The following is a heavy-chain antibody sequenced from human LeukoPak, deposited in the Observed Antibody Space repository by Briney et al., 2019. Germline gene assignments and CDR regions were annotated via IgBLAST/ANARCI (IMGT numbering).Heavy chain of an antibody. CDR2: ISAYNSNK. J-gene: IGHJ6*02. Sequence: WASVKVSCKASGYTFTSYGISWVRQAPGQGLEWVAWISAYNSNKNSAEKFQGRVTMTSDTSTSTAYMELRSLKSDDTAVYYCVRHIKPAGPWDGMDVWGQGTTVIVSS. CDR1: GYTFTSYG. V-gene: IGHV1-18*04. CDR3: VRHIKPAGPWDGMDV. D-gene: IGHD1-26*01.